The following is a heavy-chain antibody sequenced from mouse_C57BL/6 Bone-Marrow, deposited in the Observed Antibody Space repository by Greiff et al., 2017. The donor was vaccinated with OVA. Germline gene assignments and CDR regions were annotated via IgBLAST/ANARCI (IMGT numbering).Heavy chain of an antibody. Sequence: QVQLKQSGAELVRPGASVTLSCKASGYTFTDYAMHWVKQTPVHGLEWIGAIDPETGGTSYNQKFKGKAILTADKSSSTAYMELRSLTSADSAVDYCTRSYSNYYARDYWGQGTSVTVSS. CDR1: GYTFTDYA. V-gene: IGHV1-15*01. CDR2: IDPETGGT. J-gene: IGHJ4*01. CDR3: TRSYSNYYARDY. D-gene: IGHD2-5*01.